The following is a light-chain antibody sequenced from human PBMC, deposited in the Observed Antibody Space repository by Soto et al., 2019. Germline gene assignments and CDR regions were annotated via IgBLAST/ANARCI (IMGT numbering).Light chain of an antibody. CDR2: GAS. V-gene: IGKV3-20*01. CDR3: QHYGSSPKT. CDR1: ETVNND. Sequence: EIVMTQSPGTLSLSPGERATLSCRASETVNNDLAWYQQRPGQAPRLLIYGASSRATGIPDRFSGSGFGTDFTLTISRLEAEDSAVYYCQHYGSSPKTFGQGTKVEIK. J-gene: IGKJ1*01.